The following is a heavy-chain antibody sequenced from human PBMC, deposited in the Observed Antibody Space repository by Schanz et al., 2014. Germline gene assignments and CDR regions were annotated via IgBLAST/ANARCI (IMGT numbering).Heavy chain of an antibody. CDR3: ARGNDIQVWSLDY. Sequence: QVQLQESGPGLVKPSETLSLTCTVSGDSISSYSWSWIRRPAGKGLEWIGRTYTSGATNYNPSLKSRLTMSVDTSKNQVSLKLRSVTAADTAVYYCARGNDIQVWSLDYWGQGTLVTVSS. CDR1: GDSISSYS. J-gene: IGHJ4*02. D-gene: IGHD5-18*01. CDR2: TYTSGAT. V-gene: IGHV4-4*07.